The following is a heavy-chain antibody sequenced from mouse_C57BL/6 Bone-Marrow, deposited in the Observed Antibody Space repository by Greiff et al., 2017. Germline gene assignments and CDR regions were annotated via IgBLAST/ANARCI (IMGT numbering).Heavy chain of an antibody. D-gene: IGHD4-1*01. V-gene: IGHV1-55*01. J-gene: IGHJ2*01. CDR3: ARYWAYFDY. CDR2: IYPGSGST. CDR1: GYTFTSYW. Sequence: QVHVKQSGAELVKPGASVKMSCKASGYTFTSYWITWVKQRPGQGLEWIGDIYPGSGSTNYNEKFKSKATLTSDTSSSTAYMQLSSLTSEDSAIYFCARYWAYFDYWGQGTTLTVSS.